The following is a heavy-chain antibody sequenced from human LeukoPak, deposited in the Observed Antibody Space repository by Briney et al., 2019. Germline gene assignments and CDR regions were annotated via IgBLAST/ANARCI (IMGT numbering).Heavy chain of an antibody. Sequence: PGGSLRLSCAASGFTFSSYGMHWVRQAPGKGLEWVAVISYDGSNKYYADSVKGRFTISRDNSKNTLYLQMNSLRAEDTAVYYCRSGRGAFDIWGQGTMVTVSS. CDR3: RSGRGAFDI. J-gene: IGHJ3*02. D-gene: IGHD3-10*01. V-gene: IGHV3-30*03. CDR2: ISYDGSNK. CDR1: GFTFSSYG.